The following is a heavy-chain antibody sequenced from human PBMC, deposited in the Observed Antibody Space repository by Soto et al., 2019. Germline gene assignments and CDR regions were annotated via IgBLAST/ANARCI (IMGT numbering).Heavy chain of an antibody. CDR1: GYTFTSYA. D-gene: IGHD3-22*01. CDR3: ARGGYYHDSSGYWSFDY. J-gene: IGHJ4*02. Sequence: QVQLVQSGAEVKKPGASVKVSCKASGYTFTSYAMHWVRQAPGQRLEWMGWINAGNGNTKYSQKFQGRVTITRDTSASTAYMELSSLRSEDTAVYYCARGGYYHDSSGYWSFDYWGQGTLVTVSS. CDR2: INAGNGNT. V-gene: IGHV1-3*01.